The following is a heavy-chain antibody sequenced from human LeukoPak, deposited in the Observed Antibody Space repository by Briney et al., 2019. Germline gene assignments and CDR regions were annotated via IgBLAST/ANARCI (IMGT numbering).Heavy chain of an antibody. J-gene: IGHJ5*02. D-gene: IGHD3-3*01. CDR3: ARGYYDFWSGYPVGWFDP. CDR2: INHSGST. V-gene: IGHV4-34*01. Sequence: KTSETLSLTCIVSGGSISSYFWSWIRQPPGKGLEWIGEINHSGSTNYNPSLKSRVTISVDTSKNQFSLKLSSVTAADTAVYYCARGYYDFWSGYPVGWFDPWGQGTLVTVSS. CDR1: GGSISSYF.